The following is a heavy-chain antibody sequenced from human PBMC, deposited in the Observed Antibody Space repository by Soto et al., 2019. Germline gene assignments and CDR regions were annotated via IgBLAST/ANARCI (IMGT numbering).Heavy chain of an antibody. CDR3: ARAQGGSYSRRDLDI. CDR2: ISSSSSYI. J-gene: IGHJ3*02. V-gene: IGHV3-21*01. CDR1: GFTFSSYS. Sequence: VGSLRLSCAASGFTFSSYSMNWFRQAPGKGLEWVSSISSSSSYIYYADSVKGRFTISRDNAKNSLYLQMNSLRAEDTAVYYCARAQGGSYSRRDLDIWGQGTMVGV. D-gene: IGHD1-26*01.